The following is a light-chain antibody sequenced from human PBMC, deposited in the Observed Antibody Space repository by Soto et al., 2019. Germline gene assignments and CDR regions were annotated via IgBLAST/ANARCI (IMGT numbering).Light chain of an antibody. CDR3: QQYYSSSLT. V-gene: IGKV4-1*01. CDR2: WAS. J-gene: IGKJ4*01. CDR1: QSILKSSIKKNS. Sequence: DIVMTQSPDSLAVSLGERATIKCRSSQSILKSSIKKNSLAWYQQKPGQSPRLLIYWASTRDSGVPDRFSGSGSGTEFTLTISRLQAEDVAVYYCQQYYSSSLTFGGGTKVEIK.